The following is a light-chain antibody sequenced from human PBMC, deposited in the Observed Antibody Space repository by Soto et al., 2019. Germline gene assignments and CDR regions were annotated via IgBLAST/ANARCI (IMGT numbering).Light chain of an antibody. CDR2: EVS. Sequence: QSVLTQPASVSGSAGQSITISCTGTSSDVGSYKFVSWYQQHPGKAPNLMIYEVSKRPSGVSNRFSGSKSGNTASLTISGLQAGDEADYYCCSYAGSDSWMFGGGTKLTVL. V-gene: IGLV2-23*02. J-gene: IGLJ3*02. CDR3: CSYAGSDSWM. CDR1: SSDVGSYKF.